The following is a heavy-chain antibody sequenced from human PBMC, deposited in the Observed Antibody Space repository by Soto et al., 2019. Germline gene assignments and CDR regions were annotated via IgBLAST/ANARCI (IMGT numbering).Heavy chain of an antibody. D-gene: IGHD3-22*01. CDR1: GGSISSSNW. CDR2: IYHSGST. Sequence: QVQLQESGPGLVKPSGTLSLTCAVSGGSISSSNWWSWVRQPPGKGLEWIGEIYHSGSTNYNPSLKIRVTISVDKSNNQFSLKLSSVTAADTAVYYCAREYYDSSGYYHFDYWGQGTLVTVSS. CDR3: AREYYDSSGYYHFDY. J-gene: IGHJ4*02. V-gene: IGHV4-4*02.